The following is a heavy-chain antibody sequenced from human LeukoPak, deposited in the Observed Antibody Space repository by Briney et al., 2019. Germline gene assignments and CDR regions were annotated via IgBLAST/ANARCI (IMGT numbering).Heavy chain of an antibody. CDR1: GDSISSYY. D-gene: IGHD3-9*01. J-gene: IGHJ6*03. CDR2: IYYSGST. CDR3: AREYYDILTGYYSYYYYYMDV. Sequence: PSETLSLTCTVSGDSISSYYWSWIRQPAGKGLEWIGYIYYSGSTNYNPSLKSRVSISVDTSKNQFSLKLSSVTAADTAVYYCAREYYDILTGYYSYYYYYMDVWGKGTTVTISS. V-gene: IGHV4-59*01.